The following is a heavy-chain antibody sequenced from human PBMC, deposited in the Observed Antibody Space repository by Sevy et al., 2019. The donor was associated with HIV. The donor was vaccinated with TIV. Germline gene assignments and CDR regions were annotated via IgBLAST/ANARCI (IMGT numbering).Heavy chain of an antibody. CDR2: VYYTGIS. CDR3: ARRRSGSSSGRWFDP. D-gene: IGHD6-6*01. CDR1: GDSISSSSYY. V-gene: IGHV4-39*01. J-gene: IGHJ5*02. Sequence: SETLSLTCTVSGDSISSSSYYWGWIRQPPGKGLEWIGRVYYTGISFYTPSLKRRVTISVDTSKNQFSLKLTSVTAADTAVYYCARRRSGSSSGRWFDPWGQGALVTVSS.